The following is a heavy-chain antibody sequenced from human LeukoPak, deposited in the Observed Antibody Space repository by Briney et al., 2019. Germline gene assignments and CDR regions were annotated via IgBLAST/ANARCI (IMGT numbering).Heavy chain of an antibody. D-gene: IGHD6-19*01. CDR1: GYTFTSYG. Sequence: ASVKVSCKASGYTFTSYGISWVRQAPGQGLEWMGWISAYNGNTNFAQKFQGRVTISTDTSTSTAYMELRSLRSDDTAVYYCTRDDPQWREHDYWGQGTLVTVSS. V-gene: IGHV1-18*01. CDR3: TRDDPQWREHDY. CDR2: ISAYNGNT. J-gene: IGHJ4*02.